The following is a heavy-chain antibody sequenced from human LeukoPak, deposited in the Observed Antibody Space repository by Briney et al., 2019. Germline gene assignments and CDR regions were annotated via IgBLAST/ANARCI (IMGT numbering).Heavy chain of an antibody. V-gene: IGHV3-7*01. CDR2: IKQDGSQK. D-gene: IGHD4-23*01. CDR1: GFTFSNFW. CDR3: ASCGYGGNCYLDY. J-gene: IGHJ4*02. Sequence: GGSLRLSCAASGFTFSNFWMSWVRQAPGNGLEWVANIKQDGSQKYYVDSVKGRFTISRDNAKNSLHLQMNSLRAEDTAVYYRASCGYGGNCYLDYWGQGTLVTVSS.